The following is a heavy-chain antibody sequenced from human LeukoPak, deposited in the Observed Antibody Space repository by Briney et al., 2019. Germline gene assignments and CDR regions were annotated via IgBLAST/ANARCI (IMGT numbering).Heavy chain of an antibody. Sequence: GGSLRLSCAASGFTFSSYWMSWVRQAPGKGLEWVANIKQDESEKYYVDSVKGRFTISRDNAKNSLYLQMNSLRAEDTAVYYCARASVRSYPYLFLFGAFDIWGQGTMVTVSS. CDR1: GFTFSSYW. V-gene: IGHV3-7*01. CDR3: ARASVRSYPYLFLFGAFDI. J-gene: IGHJ3*02. D-gene: IGHD1-26*01. CDR2: IKQDESEK.